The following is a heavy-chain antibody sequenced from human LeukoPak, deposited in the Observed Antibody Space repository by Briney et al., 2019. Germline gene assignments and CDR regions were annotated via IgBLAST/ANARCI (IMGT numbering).Heavy chain of an antibody. J-gene: IGHJ1*01. V-gene: IGHV3-74*03. CDR2: INNDGTTT. D-gene: IGHD3-10*01. Sequence: PGGSLRLSCAASGFTFSGAWMHWVRQAPGKGLVWVSRINNDGTTTMYADSVKGRFTLSRDNAKNTLYLQMNSLRAEDTAVYYCARVSGPGMNEYFHLWGQGTLVTLSS. CDR3: ARVSGPGMNEYFHL. CDR1: GFTFSGAW.